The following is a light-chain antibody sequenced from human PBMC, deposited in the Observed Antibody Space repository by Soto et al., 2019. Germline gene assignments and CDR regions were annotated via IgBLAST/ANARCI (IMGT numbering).Light chain of an antibody. CDR1: SSDVGGYNY. J-gene: IGLJ2*01. V-gene: IGLV2-14*01. Sequence: QSVLTQPASVSGSPGQSITISCTGTSSDVGGYNYVSWYQQHPGKAPKLMIYEVSNRPSGVSNRFSGSKSGITASLTISGLQAEDEADYYCSSYTSSSLVVFGGGTKVTVL. CDR2: EVS. CDR3: SSYTSSSLVV.